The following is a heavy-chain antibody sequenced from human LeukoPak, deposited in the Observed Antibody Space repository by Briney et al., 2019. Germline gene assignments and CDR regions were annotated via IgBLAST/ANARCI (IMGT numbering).Heavy chain of an antibody. CDR2: FYSGGST. D-gene: IGHD3-10*01. CDR3: ARAPGVVRGVPYYYFDY. CDR1: GFTVSSNY. V-gene: IGHV3-66*01. Sequence: GGSLRLSCAASGFTVSSNYMSWVRQTPGKGLEWVSVFYSGGSTYYADSVKGRFTISRDNSKNTLYLQMNSLRAEDTAVYYCARAPGVVRGVPYYYFDYWGQGTLVTVSS. J-gene: IGHJ4*02.